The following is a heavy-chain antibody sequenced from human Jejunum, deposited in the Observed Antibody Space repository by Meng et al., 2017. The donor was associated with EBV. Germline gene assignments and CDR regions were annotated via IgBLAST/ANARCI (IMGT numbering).Heavy chain of an antibody. CDR2: THYSETS. Sequence: QLRLQESGPGLVKPWXXLSLTCXVTGDSVRSYYWSWIRQSPEKGLEWIGYTHYSETSIYSPSLMSRATISVDTSKSQFSLKLNSVTAADTAVYYCAREARISGYHPGIGPWGQGTLGTVCS. CDR1: GDSVRSYY. CDR3: AREARISGYHPGIGP. J-gene: IGHJ5*02. D-gene: IGHD3-22*01. V-gene: IGHV4-59*02.